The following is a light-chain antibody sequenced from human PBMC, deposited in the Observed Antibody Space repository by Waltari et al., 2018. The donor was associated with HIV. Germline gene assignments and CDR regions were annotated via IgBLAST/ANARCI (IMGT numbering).Light chain of an antibody. CDR1: SSDVGSYNL. Sequence: QSALTQPASVSGSPGQSITISCTGTSSDVGSYNLVSWYQQHPGKAPKLMIYEGSKRPEGVSNRFSGSKSGNTASLTISGLQAEDEADYYCCSYAGSSTFVVFGGGTKLTVL. CDR2: EGS. CDR3: CSYAGSSTFVV. V-gene: IGLV2-23*03. J-gene: IGLJ2*01.